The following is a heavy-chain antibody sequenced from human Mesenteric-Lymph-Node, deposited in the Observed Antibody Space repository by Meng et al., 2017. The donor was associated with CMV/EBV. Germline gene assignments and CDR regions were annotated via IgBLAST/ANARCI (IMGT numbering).Heavy chain of an antibody. D-gene: IGHD2-2*01. CDR3: ARGPSRYCSTIKCNWFDP. CDR2: INPNTGGT. J-gene: IGHJ5*02. V-gene: IGHV1-2*02. CDR1: GYIFSEHY. Sequence: ASVKVSCKASGYIFSEHYIHWVRQAPGQGLEWMGWINPNTGGTKYAQKFQGRVTMTLDTSIRTVNMELSRLRSDDTAIYYCARGPSRYCSTIKCNWFDPWGQGTLVTVSS.